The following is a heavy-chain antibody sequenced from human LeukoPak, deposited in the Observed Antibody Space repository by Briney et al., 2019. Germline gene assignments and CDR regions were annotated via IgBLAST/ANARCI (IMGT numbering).Heavy chain of an antibody. J-gene: IGHJ4*02. Sequence: SETLSLTCAVSGGSLSGYYWTWIRQPPGRGLEWIGEINHSGSTNYNPSLKSRVTISVDTSKNQFSLKLSSVTAADTAVYYCARHSLKRYYYDSSGYYYWGQGTLVTVSS. CDR1: GGSLSGYY. D-gene: IGHD3-22*01. CDR2: INHSGST. CDR3: ARHSLKRYYYDSSGYYY. V-gene: IGHV4-34*01.